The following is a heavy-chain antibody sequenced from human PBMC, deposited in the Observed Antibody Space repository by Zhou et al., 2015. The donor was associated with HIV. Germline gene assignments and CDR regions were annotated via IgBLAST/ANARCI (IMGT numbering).Heavy chain of an antibody. CDR2: IIPVLGTT. CDR1: GGTFSSHG. Sequence: LLQSGPEVRKPGSSVKVSCKASGGTFSSHGISWVRKAPGQGLEWMGGIIPVLGTTHYAQRFQGRVSITADRSTSTAYMELRSLTSEDTAVYYCARDQEVGATGDYYYYGMDVWGQGTTVTVSS. D-gene: IGHD1-26*01. V-gene: IGHV1-69*06. J-gene: IGHJ6*02. CDR3: ARDQEVGATGDYYYYGMDV.